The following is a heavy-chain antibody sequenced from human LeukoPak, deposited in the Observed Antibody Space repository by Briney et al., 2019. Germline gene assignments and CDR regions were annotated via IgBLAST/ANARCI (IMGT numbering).Heavy chain of an antibody. D-gene: IGHD2-2*02. CDR3: AGYNCSSTRCYTGGFDY. CDR1: GFTFSSYS. CDR2: ISSRSSYI. J-gene: IGHJ4*02. V-gene: IGHV3-21*04. Sequence: PGGSLRLSCAASGFTFSSYSMNWVRQAPGKGLQWVSSISSRSSYIYYADSVKGRFTLSRDNAKNSLYLQMNSLRAEDTAVYYCAGYNCSSTRCYTGGFDYWGQGTLVTVSS.